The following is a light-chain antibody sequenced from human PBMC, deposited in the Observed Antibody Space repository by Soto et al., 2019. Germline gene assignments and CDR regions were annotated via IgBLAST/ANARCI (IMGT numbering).Light chain of an antibody. J-gene: IGKJ1*01. CDR1: QSISTQ. CDR2: GAF. CDR3: QQYYSYST. Sequence: DIQMTQSPSSLSASVGDRVTSICRASQSISTQLAWYQQKPGQAPKLLISGAFSLESGVPSRFSGSGSGTEFARTISSLQPDDFATYYCQQYYSYSTFGQGTRVDI. V-gene: IGKV1-5*02.